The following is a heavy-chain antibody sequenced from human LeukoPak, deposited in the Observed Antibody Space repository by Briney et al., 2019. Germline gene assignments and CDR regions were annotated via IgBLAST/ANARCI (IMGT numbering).Heavy chain of an antibody. D-gene: IGHD6-13*01. CDR2: TYYRSKWYN. Sequence: SQTLSLTCAISGDSVSSNSATWTWIRQSPSRGLEWLGRTYYRSKWYNDYAVSVKSRITINPDTSKNQFSLQLNSVTPEDTALYYCARDAQGSRYYFDYWGQGTLVTVSS. V-gene: IGHV6-1*01. CDR3: ARDAQGSRYYFDY. J-gene: IGHJ4*02. CDR1: GDSVSSNSAT.